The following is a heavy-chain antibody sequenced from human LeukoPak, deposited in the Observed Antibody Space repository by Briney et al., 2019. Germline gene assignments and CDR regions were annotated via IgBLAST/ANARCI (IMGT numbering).Heavy chain of an antibody. D-gene: IGHD3-10*01. Sequence: ASVKVSCKASGYTFTGYYMHWVRQAPGQGLEWMGWINPNSGGTNYAQKFQGRVTMTRDTSISTAYMELSRLRSDDTAAYYCARDYYYGSGSWDFDYWGQGTLVTVSS. CDR3: ARDYYYGSGSWDFDY. V-gene: IGHV1-2*02. CDR2: INPNSGGT. J-gene: IGHJ4*02. CDR1: GYTFTGYY.